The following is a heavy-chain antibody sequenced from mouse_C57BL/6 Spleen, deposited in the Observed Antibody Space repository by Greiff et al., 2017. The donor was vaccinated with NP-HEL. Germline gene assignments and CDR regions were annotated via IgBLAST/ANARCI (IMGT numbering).Heavy chain of an antibody. CDR3: ARGGPPNFYFDY. D-gene: IGHD4-1*01. CDR2: IYPGDGDT. Sequence: VKLVESGPELVKPGASVQISCKASGYAFSSSWMNWVKQRPGKGLEWIGRIYPGDGDTNYNGKFKGKATLTADKSSSTAYMQLSSLTSEDSAAYFCARGGPPNFYFDYWGQGTTLTVSS. J-gene: IGHJ2*01. V-gene: IGHV1-82*01. CDR1: GYAFSSSW.